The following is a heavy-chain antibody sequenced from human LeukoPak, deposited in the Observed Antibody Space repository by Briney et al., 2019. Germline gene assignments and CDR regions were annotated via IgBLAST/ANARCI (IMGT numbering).Heavy chain of an antibody. CDR2: IKQGGSEK. V-gene: IGHV3-7*02. J-gene: IGHJ4*02. D-gene: IGHD6-19*01. CDR3: VAGKEI. CDR1: GFMFNNYW. Sequence: GGSLRLSCAASGFMFNNYWMNWGRQAPGKGLDWVAMIKQGGSEKFYVDSEKGRFTISRDNAKNSLYLQMNSLRAEDTAVYYCVAGKEIWGQGTLVTVSS.